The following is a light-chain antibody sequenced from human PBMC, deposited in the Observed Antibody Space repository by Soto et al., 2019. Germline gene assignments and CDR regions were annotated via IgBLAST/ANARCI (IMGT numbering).Light chain of an antibody. J-gene: IGLJ7*01. Sequence: QSALTQPASVSGSPGQSITISCTGTSSDVGGYNYVSWYQQHPGKAPKLMIYEVSNRPSGVSNRFSGSKSGNTASLTISGLQAEDEADYYCSSYTSSSTHAVFGG. V-gene: IGLV2-14*01. CDR2: EVS. CDR3: SSYTSSSTHAV. CDR1: SSDVGGYNY.